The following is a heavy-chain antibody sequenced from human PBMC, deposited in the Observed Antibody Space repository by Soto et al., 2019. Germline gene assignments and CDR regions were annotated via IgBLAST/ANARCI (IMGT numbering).Heavy chain of an antibody. CDR2: ISYDGSNK. Sequence: HPGGSLRLSCAASGFTFSSYAMHWVRQAPGKGLEWVAVISYDGSNKYYADSVKGRFTISRDNSKNTLYLQMNSLRAEDTAVYYCAGSSSWYNDFDYWGQGTLVTVSS. V-gene: IGHV3-30-3*01. CDR3: AGSSSWYNDFDY. D-gene: IGHD6-13*01. CDR1: GFTFSSYA. J-gene: IGHJ4*02.